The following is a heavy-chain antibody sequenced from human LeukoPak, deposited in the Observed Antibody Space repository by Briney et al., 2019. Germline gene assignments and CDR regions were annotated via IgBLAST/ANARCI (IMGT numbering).Heavy chain of an antibody. Sequence: SQTLSLTCAISGDSVSSNSAAWNWIRQSPSRGLEWLGRTYYRSKWDNDYAVSVKSRITINPDTSKNQFSLQLTSVTPEDTAVFYCARPSTAYDILTGWSANNWFDPWGQGTLVTVSS. CDR2: TYYRSKWDN. V-gene: IGHV6-1*01. CDR3: ARPSTAYDILTGWSANNWFDP. CDR1: GDSVSSNSAA. D-gene: IGHD3-9*01. J-gene: IGHJ5*02.